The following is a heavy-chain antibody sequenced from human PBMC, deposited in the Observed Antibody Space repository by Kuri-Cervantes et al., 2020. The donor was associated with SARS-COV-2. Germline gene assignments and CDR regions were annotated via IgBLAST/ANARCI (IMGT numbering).Heavy chain of an antibody. D-gene: IGHD6-19*01. CDR2: SNAGNGNT. CDR1: GYTPTELS. CDR3: ARAPYWGIAVAEGNFDY. V-gene: IGHV1-3*02. J-gene: IGHJ4*02. Sequence: ASVKVSCKVSGYTPTELSMHWVRQAPGQRLEWMGWSNAGNGNTEYSQEFQGRVTITRDTSASTAYMELSSLRSEDTAVYYCARAPYWGIAVAEGNFDYWGQGTLVTVSS.